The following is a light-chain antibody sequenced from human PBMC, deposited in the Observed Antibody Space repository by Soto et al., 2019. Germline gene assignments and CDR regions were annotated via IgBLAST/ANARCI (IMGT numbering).Light chain of an antibody. V-gene: IGKV3-15*01. CDR3: QQYHNWPLT. CDR2: GAS. CDR1: QTVSSN. J-gene: IGKJ4*01. Sequence: IVMTPSPATVSVSPGETATLSGRASQTVSSNLAWYQQKPGQAPRLLIYGASTRATGIPARFSGSGSGTEFTLTISSLQSEDFAVYYCQQYHNWPLTFGGGTKVDIK.